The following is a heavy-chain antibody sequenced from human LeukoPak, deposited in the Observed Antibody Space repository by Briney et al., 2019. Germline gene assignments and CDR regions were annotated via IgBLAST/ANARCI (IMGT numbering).Heavy chain of an antibody. CDR3: AVDIVVVPAAMHPPADS. Sequence: GGSLRLFCAASRFSFSAYPMGWVRRAPGRGLEWGSGISAGGDLTFHADPVKGRFTISRDNSKNTLYLQMNSLRADDTAVYYCAVDIVVVPAAMHPPADSWGQGTLVTVSS. V-gene: IGHV3-23*01. CDR1: RFSFSAYP. D-gene: IGHD2-2*01. CDR2: ISAGGDLT. J-gene: IGHJ4*02.